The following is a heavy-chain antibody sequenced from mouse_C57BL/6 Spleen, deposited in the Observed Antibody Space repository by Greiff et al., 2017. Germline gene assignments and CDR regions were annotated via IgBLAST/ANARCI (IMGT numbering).Heavy chain of an antibody. V-gene: IGHV1-80*01. CDR3: AREDGLYDGYAPWFAY. CDR1: GYAFSSYW. D-gene: IGHD2-3*01. Sequence: QVQLKESGAELVKPGASVQISCKASGYAFSSYWMNWVKQRPGKGLEWIGQIYPGDWDTNYNGKFKGKATLTADKSSSTAYMQRSSLTSEDSAVDFCAREDGLYDGYAPWFAYWGQGTLVTVSA. J-gene: IGHJ3*01. CDR2: IYPGDWDT.